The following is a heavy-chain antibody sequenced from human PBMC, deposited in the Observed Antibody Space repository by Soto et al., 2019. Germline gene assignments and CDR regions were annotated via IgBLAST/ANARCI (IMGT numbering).Heavy chain of an antibody. D-gene: IGHD2-15*01. J-gene: IGHJ4*02. V-gene: IGHV4-39*01. CDR2: IYYSGST. CDR3: ASFRWGWYCSGGSCYDFDY. Sequence: QLQLQESGPGLVKPSETLSLTCTVSGGSISSSSYYWGWIRQPPGKGLEWIGSIYYSGSTYYNPSLKSRVTISVDTSKNQFSLKLSSVTAADTAVYYCASFRWGWYCSGGSCYDFDYWGQGTLVTVSS. CDR1: GGSISSSSYY.